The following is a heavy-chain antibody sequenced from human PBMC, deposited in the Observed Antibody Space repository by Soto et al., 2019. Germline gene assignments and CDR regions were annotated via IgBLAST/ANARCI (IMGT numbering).Heavy chain of an antibody. CDR3: ANGRYYYDSSAYFAY. CDR2: IWYDGSNK. V-gene: IGHV3-33*06. CDR1: GGTCSSYG. D-gene: IGHD3-22*01. J-gene: IGHJ4*02. Sequence: GGSLRVWWAAAGGTCSSYGMHWVRQAPGKGLEWVAVIWYDGSNKYYADSVKGRFTISRDNSKNTLYLQMNSLRAEDTAVYSCANGRYYYDSSAYFAYWGQGTLVTVSS.